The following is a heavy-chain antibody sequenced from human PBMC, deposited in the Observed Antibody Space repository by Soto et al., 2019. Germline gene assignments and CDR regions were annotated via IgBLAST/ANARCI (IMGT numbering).Heavy chain of an antibody. CDR3: AKDPVLLWFGDQTDAFDI. CDR2: ISGSGGST. CDR1: GFPFSSYA. D-gene: IGHD3-10*01. J-gene: IGHJ3*02. Sequence: GGSLRLSCAASGFPFSSYAMSWVRQAPGKGLEWVSAISGSGGSTYYADSVKGRFTISRDNSKNTLYLQMNSLRAEDTAVYYCAKDPVLLWFGDQTDAFDIWGQGTMVTVSS. V-gene: IGHV3-23*01.